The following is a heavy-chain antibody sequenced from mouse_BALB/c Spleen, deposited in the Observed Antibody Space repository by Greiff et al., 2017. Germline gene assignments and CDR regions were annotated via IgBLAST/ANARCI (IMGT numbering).Heavy chain of an antibody. CDR1: GYTFTSYW. V-gene: IGHV1-69*02. Sequence: QVQLQQPGAELVKPGASVKLSCKASGYTFTSYWMHWVKQRPGQGLEWIGEIDPSDSYTNYNQKFNGKATLTVDKSSSTAYMQLSSLTSEDSAVYYCARSGGGRYFDVWGAGTTVTVSS. CDR3: ARSGGGRYFDV. CDR2: IDPSDSYT. D-gene: IGHD3-1*01. J-gene: IGHJ1*01.